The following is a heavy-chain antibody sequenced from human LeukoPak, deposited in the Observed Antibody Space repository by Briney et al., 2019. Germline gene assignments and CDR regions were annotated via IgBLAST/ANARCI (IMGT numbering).Heavy chain of an antibody. J-gene: IGHJ4*02. CDR1: GFTFSSYD. V-gene: IGHV3-23*01. CDR3: AREHPSSSWYGWGYYFDY. D-gene: IGHD6-13*01. CDR2: ISASGGRT. Sequence: GGSLRLSCAASGFTFSSYDMSWVRQAPGKGLEWVSAISASGGRTYYADSVKGRFTISRDNSKNTMYQQMNSLRAEDTAVYYCAREHPSSSWYGWGYYFDYWGQGTLVTVSS.